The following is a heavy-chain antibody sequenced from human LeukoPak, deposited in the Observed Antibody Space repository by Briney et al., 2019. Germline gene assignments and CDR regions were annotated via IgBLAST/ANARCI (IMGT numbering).Heavy chain of an antibody. CDR1: GFTFSSYS. D-gene: IGHD3-3*01. CDR3: AKARGIRFQVDY. J-gene: IGHJ4*02. CDR2: ISSSSSYI. Sequence: TGGSLRLSCAASGFTFSSYSMNWVRQAPGKGLEWVSSISSSSSYIYYADSVKGRFTISRDNAKNSLYLQMNSLRAEDTALYYCAKARGIRFQVDYWGQGTLVTVSS. V-gene: IGHV3-21*04.